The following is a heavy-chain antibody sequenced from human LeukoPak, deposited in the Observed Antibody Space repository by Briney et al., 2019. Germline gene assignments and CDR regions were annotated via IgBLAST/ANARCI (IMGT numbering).Heavy chain of an antibody. CDR3: AKDRDRYDFWSDYYFDY. Sequence: GGSLRLSCAASGFTFSSYGMHWVRQAPGKGLEWVAFIRYDGSNKYYADSVKGRFTISRDNSKNKLYLQMNSLRAEDTAVYYCAKDRDRYDFWSDYYFDYWGQGTLVTVSS. J-gene: IGHJ4*02. CDR1: GFTFSSYG. CDR2: IRYDGSNK. D-gene: IGHD3-3*01. V-gene: IGHV3-30*02.